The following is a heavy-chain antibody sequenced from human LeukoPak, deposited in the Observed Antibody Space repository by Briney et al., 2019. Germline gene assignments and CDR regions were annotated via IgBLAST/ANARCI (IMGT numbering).Heavy chain of an antibody. CDR1: GGSISSYY. CDR3: ARHPSAVAGKTFDY. J-gene: IGHJ4*02. V-gene: IGHV4-59*08. Sequence: SETLSLTCTVSGGSISSYYWSWIRQPPGKGLEWIGYIYYSGSTNYNPSLKSRVTISVDTSKNQLSLKLSSVTAADTAVYYCARHPSAVAGKTFDYWGQGTLVTVSS. D-gene: IGHD6-19*01. CDR2: IYYSGST.